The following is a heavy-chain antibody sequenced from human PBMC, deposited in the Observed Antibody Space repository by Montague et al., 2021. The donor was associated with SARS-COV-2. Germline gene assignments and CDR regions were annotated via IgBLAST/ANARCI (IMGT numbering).Heavy chain of an antibody. V-gene: IGHV4-59*01. CDR2: IYYSGST. D-gene: IGHD3-3*01. Sequence: SETLSLTCTVSGGSISSYYWSWIRQPPGKGLEWIGYIYYSGSTNYNPSLKSRVTISVDTSKNQFSLKLSSVTAADTAVYHCARVGFFEDDAFDIWGQGTMVTVSS. CDR3: ARVGFFEDDAFDI. J-gene: IGHJ3*02. CDR1: GGSISSYY.